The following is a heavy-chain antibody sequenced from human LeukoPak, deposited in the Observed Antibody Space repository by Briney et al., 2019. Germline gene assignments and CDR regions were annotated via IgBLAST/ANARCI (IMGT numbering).Heavy chain of an antibody. V-gene: IGHV1-69*05. CDR3: ARARVHCSSTSCYKGAGFDY. D-gene: IGHD2-2*02. J-gene: IGHJ4*02. CDR2: IIPIFGTA. Sequence: GSSVKVSCKASGGTFSSYAISWVRQAPGQGLEWMGGIIPIFGTANYAQKFQGRVTITTDESTSTAYMELSSLRSEDTAVYYCARARVHCSSTSCYKGAGFDYWRQGTLVTVSS. CDR1: GGTFSSYA.